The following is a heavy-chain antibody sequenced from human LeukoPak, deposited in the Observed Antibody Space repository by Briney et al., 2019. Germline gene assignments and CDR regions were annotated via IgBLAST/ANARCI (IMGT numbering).Heavy chain of an antibody. CDR1: GFTFSSYA. Sequence: GGSLRPSCAASGFTFSSYAMSWVRQAPGKGLEWVSAISGSGGSTYYADSVKGRFTISRGNSKNTLYLQMNSLRAEDTAVYYCASATGAAAGTPFDYWGQGTLVTVSS. CDR2: ISGSGGST. CDR3: ASATGAAAGTPFDY. V-gene: IGHV3-23*01. D-gene: IGHD6-13*01. J-gene: IGHJ4*02.